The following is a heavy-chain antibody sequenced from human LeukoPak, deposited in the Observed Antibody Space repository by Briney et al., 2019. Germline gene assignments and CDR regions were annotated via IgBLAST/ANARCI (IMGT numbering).Heavy chain of an antibody. V-gene: IGHV4-4*07. D-gene: IGHD3-22*01. CDR3: ARVAPTSYYDSSGFDY. J-gene: IGHJ4*02. CDR1: GGSISSYY. Sequence: SETLSLTCTVSGGSISSYYWSWIRQPAGKGLEWIGRIYTSGSTNYNPSLKSRVTMSVDTSKNQFSLKLSSVTAADTAVYYCARVAPTSYYDSSGFDYWGQGTLVTVSS. CDR2: IYTSGST.